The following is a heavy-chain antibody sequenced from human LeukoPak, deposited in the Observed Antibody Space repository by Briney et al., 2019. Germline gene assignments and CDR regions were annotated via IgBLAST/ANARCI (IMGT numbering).Heavy chain of an antibody. CDR1: GFTVSSNY. CDR3: AKASAVLGYCSGGSCRQYYYGMDV. V-gene: IGHV3-53*01. Sequence: GGSLRLSCAASGFTVSSNYMSWVRQAPGKGLEWVSVIYSGGSTYYADSVKGRFTISRDNAKNTLYLQMNSLRAEDTAVYYCAKASAVLGYCSGGSCRQYYYGMDVWGQGTTVTVSS. CDR2: IYSGGST. J-gene: IGHJ6*02. D-gene: IGHD2-15*01.